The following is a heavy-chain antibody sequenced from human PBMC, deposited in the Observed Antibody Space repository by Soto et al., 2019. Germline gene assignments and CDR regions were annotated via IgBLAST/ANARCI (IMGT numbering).Heavy chain of an antibody. D-gene: IGHD5-12*01. CDR2: IYYSGST. CDR1: DGSISSCY. J-gene: IGHJ4*02. V-gene: IGHV4-59*08. CDR3: ARLDGYDHYFGY. Sequence: SEIISQNCPVSDGSISSCYWYYFQQPPGQGLEWIGYIYYSGSTNNNPSLKSRITISVDTSKRQFSLRLSSVTAADTAVYFCARLDGYDHYFGYWGQGALVTVSS.